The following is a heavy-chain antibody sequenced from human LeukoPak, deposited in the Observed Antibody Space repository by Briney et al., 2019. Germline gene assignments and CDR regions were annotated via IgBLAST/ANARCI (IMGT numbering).Heavy chain of an antibody. D-gene: IGHD1-1*01. CDR2: IHPEGNEK. J-gene: IGHJ4*02. V-gene: IGHV3-7*04. Sequence: GGSLRLSCLVSGFTFSKFWMSWVRQAPGRGLEWVANIHPEGNEKYHVESVKGRFTISRDNAKNLLFLQMNGLRVEDTAVYYCARGDDFSGDHWGLGTLVTVSS. CDR1: GFTFSKFW. CDR3: ARGDDFSGDH.